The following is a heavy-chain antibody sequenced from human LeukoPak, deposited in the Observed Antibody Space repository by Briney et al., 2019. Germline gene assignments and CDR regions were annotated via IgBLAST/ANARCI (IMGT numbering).Heavy chain of an antibody. J-gene: IGHJ4*02. CDR3: ASRQQLRGSGYSR. D-gene: IGHD3-22*01. V-gene: IGHV4-34*01. Sequence: LETLSLTCAVYGGSFSGYYRSWIRQPPGKGLEWIGEINHSGSTNYNPSLKSRVTISVDTSKNQFSLKLSSVTAADTAVYYCASRQQLRGSGYSRWGQGTLVTVSS. CDR1: GGSFSGYY. CDR2: INHSGST.